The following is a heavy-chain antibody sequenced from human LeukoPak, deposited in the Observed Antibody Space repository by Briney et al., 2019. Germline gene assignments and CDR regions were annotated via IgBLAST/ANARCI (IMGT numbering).Heavy chain of an antibody. D-gene: IGHD3-10*01. Sequence: SETLSLTCTVSGGSISSYYWSWIRQPPGKGLEWIGYIYYSGSTNHNPSLKSRVTISVDTSKNQFSLKLSSVTAADTAVYYCARAPVTMVRGGGAFDIWGQGTMVTVSS. CDR1: GGSISSYY. J-gene: IGHJ3*02. CDR3: ARAPVTMVRGGGAFDI. CDR2: IYYSGST. V-gene: IGHV4-59*01.